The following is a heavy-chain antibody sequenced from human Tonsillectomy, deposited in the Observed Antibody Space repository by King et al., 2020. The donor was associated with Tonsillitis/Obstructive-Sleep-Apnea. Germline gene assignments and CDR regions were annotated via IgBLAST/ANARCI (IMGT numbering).Heavy chain of an antibody. CDR2: FYPVDSDT. CDR3: ARSLGVGGTVTSFDY. V-gene: IGHV5-51*01. Sequence: QLVQSGAEVKKPGESLKISCKGSGYSFTSYWSGGVRQMPGKGLECMGSFYPVDSDTSYSPSFQFQVTISADKSISTAYLQWSSLKASDTAMYYCARSLGVGGTVTSFDYWGQGTLVTVSS. J-gene: IGHJ4*02. D-gene: IGHD4-11*01. CDR1: GYSFTSYW.